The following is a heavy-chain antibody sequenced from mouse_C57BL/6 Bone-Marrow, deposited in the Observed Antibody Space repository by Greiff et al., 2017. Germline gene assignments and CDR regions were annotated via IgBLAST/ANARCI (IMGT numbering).Heavy chain of an antibody. J-gene: IGHJ3*01. V-gene: IGHV1-31*01. D-gene: IGHD4-1*01. Sequence: EVQLQQPGPELVKPGASVKISCKASGYSFTGYYMHWVKQSHGNILDWIGDIDPYNGVSSYNQKFKGKATLTVDKSSSTAYMELRSLTSEDSAVYYYSEGEIVAGAYGGQGTRITVSA. CDR3: SEGEIVAGAY. CDR2: IDPYNGVS. CDR1: GYSFTGYY.